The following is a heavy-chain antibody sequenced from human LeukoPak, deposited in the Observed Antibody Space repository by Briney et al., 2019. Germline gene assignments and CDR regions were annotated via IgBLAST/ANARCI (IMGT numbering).Heavy chain of an antibody. CDR1: GYTLTSYD. CDR2: MNPNSGNT. Sequence: ASVKVSCKASGYTLTSYDINRVRQATGQGLEWMGWMNPNSGNTGYAQKFQGRVTMTRNTSISTAYMELSSLRSEDTAVYYCARVLYSGSYLIDYWGQGTLVTVSS. J-gene: IGHJ4*02. D-gene: IGHD1-26*01. CDR3: ARVLYSGSYLIDY. V-gene: IGHV1-8*01.